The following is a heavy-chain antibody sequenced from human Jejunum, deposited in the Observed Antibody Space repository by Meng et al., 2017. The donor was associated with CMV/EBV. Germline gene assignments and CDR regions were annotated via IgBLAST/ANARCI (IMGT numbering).Heavy chain of an antibody. CDR3: AKGRSTNWYDAFDI. V-gene: IGHV3-23*01. J-gene: IGHJ3*02. CDR2: ISGSGRTT. Sequence: GFTFSNYAWSWVRQAPGKGLEWVSSISGSGRTTYYADSVRGRLTISRDNSKNTLYLQVNSLRAEDTAVYYCAKGRSTNWYDAFDIWGQGTMVTVSS. D-gene: IGHD1-1*01. CDR1: GFTFSNYA.